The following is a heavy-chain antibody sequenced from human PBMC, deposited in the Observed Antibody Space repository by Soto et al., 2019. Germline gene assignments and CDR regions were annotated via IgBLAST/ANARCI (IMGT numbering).Heavy chain of an antibody. CDR2: IFSNDEK. D-gene: IGHD1-1*01. CDR1: GFSLSNARMG. J-gene: IGHJ4*02. Sequence: QVTLKESGPVLVKPTETLTLTCTVSGFSLSNARMGVSWIRQPSGKALEWLAHIFSNDEKSYSTSLKSRLTISKDTSKSQVVLTMTNMDPVDTATYYCARIIQLESCYFDYWGQGTLVTVSS. CDR3: ARIIQLESCYFDY. V-gene: IGHV2-26*01.